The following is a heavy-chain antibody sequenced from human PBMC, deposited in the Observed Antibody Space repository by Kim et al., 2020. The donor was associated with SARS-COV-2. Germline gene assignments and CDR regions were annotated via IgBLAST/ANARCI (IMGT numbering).Heavy chain of an antibody. CDR1: GGSISSSSYY. Sequence: SETLSLTCTVSGGSISSSSYYWGWIRQPPGKGLEWIGSIYYSGSTYYNASLKSRVTISVDTSKNQFSLKLSSVTAADTAVYYCVRRNYDSLTGYYNVATFDYCGQGTLVTLSS. CDR3: VRRNYDSLTGYYNVATFDY. CDR2: IYYSGST. V-gene: IGHV4-39*01. D-gene: IGHD3-9*01. J-gene: IGHJ4*02.